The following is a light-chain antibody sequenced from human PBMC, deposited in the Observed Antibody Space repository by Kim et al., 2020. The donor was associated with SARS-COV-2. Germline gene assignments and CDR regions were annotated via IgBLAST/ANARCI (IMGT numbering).Light chain of an antibody. Sequence: VSLWDRITLSCRASQSISSNLAWYQQTPGQVPRLLIYGASTRATDVPARFSGSGSGTEFTLTISSLHSEDFGTYYCQQFNDRPPYTFGQGTKLEI. V-gene: IGKV3-15*01. CDR2: GAS. CDR3: QQFNDRPPYT. J-gene: IGKJ2*01. CDR1: QSISSN.